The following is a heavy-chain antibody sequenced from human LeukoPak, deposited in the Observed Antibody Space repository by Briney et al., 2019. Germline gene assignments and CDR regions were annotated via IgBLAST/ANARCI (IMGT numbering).Heavy chain of an antibody. CDR3: ARSYGDPDLGGMDV. J-gene: IGHJ6*02. CDR1: GYTFTSYA. Sequence: ASVKVSCKASGYTFTSYAMHWVRQAPGQRLEWMGWSNAGNGNTKYSQEFQGRVTITRDTSASTAYMELSSLRSEDMAVYYCARSYGDPDLGGMDVWGQGTTVTVSS. CDR2: SNAGNGNT. V-gene: IGHV1-3*02. D-gene: IGHD4-17*01.